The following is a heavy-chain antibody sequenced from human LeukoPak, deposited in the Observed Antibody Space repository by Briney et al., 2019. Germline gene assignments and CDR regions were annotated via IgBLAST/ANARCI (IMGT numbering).Heavy chain of an antibody. Sequence: GASVKVSCKASGYTFTSYGISWVRQAPGQGLEWMGWISAYNGNTNYAQKLQGRVTMTTDTSTSTAYMELRSLRSDDTAVYYCARDLIGSSWSHRDYWGQGTPATVSS. J-gene: IGHJ4*02. CDR1: GYTFTSYG. D-gene: IGHD6-13*01. CDR3: ARDLIGSSWSHRDY. V-gene: IGHV1-18*01. CDR2: ISAYNGNT.